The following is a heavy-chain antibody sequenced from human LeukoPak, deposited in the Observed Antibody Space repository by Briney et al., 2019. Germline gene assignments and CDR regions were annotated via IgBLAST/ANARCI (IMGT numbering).Heavy chain of an antibody. J-gene: IGHJ5*02. V-gene: IGHV3-7*01. CDR3: TRWARYCSSGSCYSWFDP. CDR2: MKIEGSEE. Sequence: PGGSLRLSCVASGFTFSSYWMSWVRQAPGKWLEWVANMKIEGSEEYYVDSVKGRFTISRDNAKNSLYLQMNSLRVDDTAVYYCTRWARYCSSGSCYSWFDPWGQGTLVTVSS. CDR1: GFTFSSYW. D-gene: IGHD2-15*01.